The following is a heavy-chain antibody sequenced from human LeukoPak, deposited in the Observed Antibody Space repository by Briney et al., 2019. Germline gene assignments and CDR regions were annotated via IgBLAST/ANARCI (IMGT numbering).Heavy chain of an antibody. CDR2: INDIGHT. Sequence: PSETLSLTCGVSGESFNGYYWTWIRQSPGKGLEWIGEINDIGHTNYNSALKSRVTILLDTSKKQFSLRLSSVTAAHTAVYYCARGEGNDYVWGSFYYYLDVWGKGTTVTVSS. D-gene: IGHD3-16*01. CDR1: GESFNGYY. V-gene: IGHV4-34*01. CDR3: ARGEGNDYVWGSFYYYLDV. J-gene: IGHJ6*03.